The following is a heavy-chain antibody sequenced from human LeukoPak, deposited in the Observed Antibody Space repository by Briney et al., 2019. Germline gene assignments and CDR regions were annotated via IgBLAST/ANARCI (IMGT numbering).Heavy chain of an antibody. Sequence: GASVKVSCKASGYTFTGYYMHWVRQAPGQGLECMGWINPNSGGTDYAQKFQGRVTTTRDTSISTAYLELSRLTSDDTAVYYCARDLTIVGGVSDHLIRGHWGKGTLVTVSS. J-gene: IGHJ4*02. CDR3: ARDLTIVGGVSDHLIRGH. CDR1: GYTFTGYY. CDR2: INPNSGGT. V-gene: IGHV1-2*02. D-gene: IGHD3-3*01.